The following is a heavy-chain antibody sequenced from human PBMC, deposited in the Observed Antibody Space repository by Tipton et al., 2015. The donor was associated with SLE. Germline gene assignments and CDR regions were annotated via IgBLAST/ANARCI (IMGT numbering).Heavy chain of an antibody. CDR1: GFTLSDYW. V-gene: IGHV3-7*03. CDR2: IKQDGSER. CDR3: ARDLRSYDSSGYYNY. D-gene: IGHD3-22*01. J-gene: IGHJ4*02. Sequence: SLRLSCAASGFTLSDYWMTWVRQAPGKGLEWVAIIKQDGSERYYVDSVKGRFTISRDNAKNSLYLQMNSLRAEDTAVYYCARDLRSYDSSGYYNYWGQGTLVTVSS.